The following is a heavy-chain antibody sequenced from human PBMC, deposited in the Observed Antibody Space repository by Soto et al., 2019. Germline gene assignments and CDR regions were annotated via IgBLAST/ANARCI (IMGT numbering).Heavy chain of an antibody. CDR1: GFTFSSYG. J-gene: IGHJ4*02. CDR3: AKGYSYSVCDY. V-gene: IGHV3-30*18. Sequence: QVQLVESGGGVVQPGRSLRLSCAASGFTFSSYGMHWVRQAPGKGLEWVAVISYDGSNKYYAESVKGRFTISRDNSKNTLDLQMNSLRAEYTAVYHCAKGYSYSVCDYWGQGTLVTVSS. CDR2: ISYDGSNK. D-gene: IGHD5-18*01.